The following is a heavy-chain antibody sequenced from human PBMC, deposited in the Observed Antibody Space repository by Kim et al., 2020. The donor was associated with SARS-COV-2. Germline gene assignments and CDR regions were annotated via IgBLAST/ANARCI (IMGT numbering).Heavy chain of an antibody. J-gene: IGHJ5*02. V-gene: IGHV4-59*01. CDR1: GGSISSYY. CDR3: ARGASLTIFGVVGWFDP. Sequence: SETLSLTCTVSGGSISSYYWSWIRQPPGKGLEWIGYIYYSGSTNYNPSLKSRVTISVDTSKNQFSLKLSSVTAADTAVYYRARGASLTIFGVVGWFDPWG. CDR2: IYYSGST. D-gene: IGHD3-3*01.